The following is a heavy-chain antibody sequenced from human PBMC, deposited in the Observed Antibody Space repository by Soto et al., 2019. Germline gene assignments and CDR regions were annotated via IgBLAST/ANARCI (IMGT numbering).Heavy chain of an antibody. D-gene: IGHD2-21*01. CDR3: GRVVEGATRHTDPDS. CDR2: VYHNGGA. CDR1: GVSIYNSHSF. Sequence: QVHLQESGPGLVKPSETLSLTCTVSGVSIYNSHSFWAWIRQPPGKGLQFIASVYHNGGAHYNSSLKSRVTISVYTANNQVSLRMRSLTAADTAFYYCGRVVEGATRHTDPDSWGQGILVTVSS. V-gene: IGHV4-39*01. J-gene: IGHJ5*01.